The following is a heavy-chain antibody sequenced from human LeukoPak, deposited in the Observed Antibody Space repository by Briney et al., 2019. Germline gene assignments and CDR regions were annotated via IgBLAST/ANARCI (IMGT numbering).Heavy chain of an antibody. CDR3: AREGRYSSGWYYFDY. Sequence: GGSLRLSCAASGFTFSSYAMSWVRQAPGKGLEWVAVISYDGSNKCYADSVKGRFTISRDNSKNTLYLQMNSLRAEDTAVYYCAREGRYSSGWYYFDYWGQGTLVTVSS. CDR1: GFTFSSYA. J-gene: IGHJ4*02. D-gene: IGHD6-19*01. CDR2: ISYDGSNK. V-gene: IGHV3-30-3*01.